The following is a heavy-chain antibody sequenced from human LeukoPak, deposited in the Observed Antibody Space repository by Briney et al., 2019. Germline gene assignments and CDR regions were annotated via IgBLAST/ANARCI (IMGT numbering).Heavy chain of an antibody. CDR1: GYTFSNYY. CDR3: ARELRRDDI. D-gene: IGHD6-25*01. Sequence: GASVKVSCKASGYTFSNYYIHWVRQAPGQGLEWMGWMNPNSGNGDYAQKFQGRVTITTDTSINTAYMELSGLRSEDTAVYYCARELRRDDIWGQGTMVTVSS. J-gene: IGHJ3*02. CDR2: MNPNSGNG. V-gene: IGHV1-8*02.